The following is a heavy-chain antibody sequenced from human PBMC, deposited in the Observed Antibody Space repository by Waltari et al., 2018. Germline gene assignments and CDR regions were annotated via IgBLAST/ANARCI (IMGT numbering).Heavy chain of an antibody. V-gene: IGHV4-39*01. CDR2: IYNSGGT. CDR1: GASITRSSYY. J-gene: IGHJ3*02. Sequence: QLQLQESGPGLVKPSETLSLSCTVSGASITRSSYYWAWIRRPPGKGREWVGNIYNSGGTYYPRSLKSRVTISVDTSKNQLSMRLASATAADTAVYFCAGVDTALDDKGDSFEIWGQGTMVTVSS. D-gene: IGHD5-18*01. CDR3: AGVDTALDDKGDSFEI.